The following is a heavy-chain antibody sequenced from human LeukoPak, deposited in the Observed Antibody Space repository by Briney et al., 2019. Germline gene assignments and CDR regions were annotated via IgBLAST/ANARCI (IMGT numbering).Heavy chain of an antibody. Sequence: GASVKVSCKASGYTFTSYYMHWVRQAPGQGLEWMGIINPSGGSTSYAQKFQGRVTMTRDTSTSTVYMELSSLRSEDTAVYYCARGTADFWSGYAYYYGMDVWGQGTTVTVSS. J-gene: IGHJ6*02. CDR3: ARGTADFWSGYAYYYGMDV. V-gene: IGHV1-46*01. D-gene: IGHD3-3*01. CDR2: INPSGGST. CDR1: GYTFTSYY.